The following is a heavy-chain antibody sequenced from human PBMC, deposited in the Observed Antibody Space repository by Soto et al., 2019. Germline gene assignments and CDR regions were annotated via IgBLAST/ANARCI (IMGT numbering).Heavy chain of an antibody. CDR2: ISTNGAYT. CDR3: ARGQYWFGP. CDR1: GFTFSDYY. Sequence: GGSLRLSCAASGFTFSDYYMTWIRQAPGKGLEWVSYISTNGAYTNYADSVKGRFTISRDNARNSLYLQMNSLRAEDTAEYYSARGQYWFGPWGQGTLVTVSS. J-gene: IGHJ5*02. D-gene: IGHD4-4*01. V-gene: IGHV3-11*06.